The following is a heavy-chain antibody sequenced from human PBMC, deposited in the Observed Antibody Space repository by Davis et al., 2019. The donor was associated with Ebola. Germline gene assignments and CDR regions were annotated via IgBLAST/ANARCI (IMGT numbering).Heavy chain of an antibody. V-gene: IGHV3-74*01. CDR2: VNSDGSST. D-gene: IGHD4-23*01. CDR3: ARAYGGNSVWFDP. Sequence: PGGSLRLSCAASGFTLSSYWMHWVRQAPGKGLVWVSRVNSDGSSTTYADSVKGRFTISRDDAKNTLYLQMNSLRAEDTAVYYCARAYGGNSVWFDPWGQGTLVTVSS. CDR1: GFTLSSYW. J-gene: IGHJ5*02.